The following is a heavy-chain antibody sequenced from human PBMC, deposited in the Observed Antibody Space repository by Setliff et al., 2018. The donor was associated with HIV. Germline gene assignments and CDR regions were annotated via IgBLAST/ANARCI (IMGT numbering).Heavy chain of an antibody. D-gene: IGHD3-22*01. CDR1: GFTFSNYA. V-gene: IGHV3-23*01. Sequence: GGSLRLSCAASGFTFSNYAVSWVRQAPGKGLEWVSLISGGGGSTYYADSVKGRFTISRDNSKNTLYLQMNSLRAEDTAVYYCAKNRNRYYYDNSGYPDYWGQGTQVTVS. J-gene: IGHJ4*02. CDR3: AKNRNRYYYDNSGYPDY. CDR2: ISGGGGST.